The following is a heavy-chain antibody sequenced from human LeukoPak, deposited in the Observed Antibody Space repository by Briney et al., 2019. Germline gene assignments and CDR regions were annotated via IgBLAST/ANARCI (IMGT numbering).Heavy chain of an antibody. CDR3: ARLSYGSDSYHDY. V-gene: IGHV4-4*09. Sequence: PSETLSLTCTVSGGSVSRYYWSWIRQPPGRGLEWIGYLYTSGSTNFNPSLKSRVTMSVDTSKNQFSLKLSSVTAADTAVYYCARLSYGSDSYHDYWGQGTLVTVSS. CDR2: LYTSGST. J-gene: IGHJ4*02. D-gene: IGHD3-10*01. CDR1: GGSVSRYY.